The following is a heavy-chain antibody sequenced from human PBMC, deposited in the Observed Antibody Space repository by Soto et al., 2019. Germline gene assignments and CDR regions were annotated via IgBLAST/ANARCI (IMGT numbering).Heavy chain of an antibody. Sequence: QVQLVQSGAEVKKPGASVKVSCHASGYTFTTYGIAWVRQAPGQGLEWLAWISTYNGNTIYAQKLKGRATTTTDTSTSTAYMELRSLRSDDTAVYYCARDAFDIWGQGTVVTVSS. V-gene: IGHV1-18*01. CDR1: GYTFTTYG. J-gene: IGHJ3*02. CDR3: ARDAFDI. CDR2: ISTYNGNT.